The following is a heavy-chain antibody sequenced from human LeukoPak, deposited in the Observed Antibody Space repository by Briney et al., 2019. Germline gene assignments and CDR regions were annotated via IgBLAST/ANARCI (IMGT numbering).Heavy chain of an antibody. D-gene: IGHD6-19*01. V-gene: IGHV3-23*01. CDR2: ISGSGGST. J-gene: IGHJ3*02. CDR3: ASILSSGWYKGDAFDI. CDR1: GFTFSSYA. Sequence: GGSLRLSCAASGFTFSSYAVSWVRQAPGKGLEWVSAISGSGGSTYYADSVKGRFTISRDNSKNTLYLQMNSLRAEDTAVYYCASILSSGWYKGDAFDIWGQGTMVTVSS.